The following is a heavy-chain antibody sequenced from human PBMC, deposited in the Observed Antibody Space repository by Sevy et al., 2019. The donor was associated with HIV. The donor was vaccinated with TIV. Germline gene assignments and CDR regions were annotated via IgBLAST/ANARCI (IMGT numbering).Heavy chain of an antibody. J-gene: IGHJ3*02. Sequence: ASVKVSCKASGGTFSSYAISWVRQAPGQGLEWMGGIIPVFGTANYAQKFQGRVTITGDKSTSTAYMELSSLRCEDTAVYYCARERRDGNNFDAFDIWGQGTMVTVSS. CDR3: ARERRDGNNFDAFDI. CDR2: IIPVFGTA. D-gene: IGHD2-15*01. CDR1: GGTFSSYA. V-gene: IGHV1-69*06.